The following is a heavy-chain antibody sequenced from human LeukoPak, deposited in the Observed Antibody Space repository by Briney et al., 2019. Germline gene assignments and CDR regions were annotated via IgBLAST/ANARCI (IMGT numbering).Heavy chain of an antibody. CDR2: ITGSDGNT. Sequence: GGSLRLSCAASGFTFSNYAMSWVRQAPGKGLEWVSAITGSDGNTYYADPVKGRFTISRDNSKNTLYLQMNSLRAEDTAVYYCAQWGDFAVLTGYYVPDFWGQGTLVTVSS. CDR3: AQWGDFAVLTGYYVPDF. CDR1: GFTFSNYA. V-gene: IGHV3-23*01. D-gene: IGHD3-9*01. J-gene: IGHJ4*02.